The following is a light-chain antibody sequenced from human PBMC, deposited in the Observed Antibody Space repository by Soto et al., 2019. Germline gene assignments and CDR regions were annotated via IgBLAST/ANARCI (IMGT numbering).Light chain of an antibody. J-gene: IGKJ1*01. CDR2: AAS. V-gene: IGKV1-39*01. Sequence: DIQMTQSPSSLSASVGDRVTITCRASQSISFYLNWYHHKPGKAPKLLIYAASSLQSGVPSRFSGSGSGTDFTLTISSLQPEDFATYYCQQSYSTPRTFGQGTKVEIK. CDR1: QSISFY. CDR3: QQSYSTPRT.